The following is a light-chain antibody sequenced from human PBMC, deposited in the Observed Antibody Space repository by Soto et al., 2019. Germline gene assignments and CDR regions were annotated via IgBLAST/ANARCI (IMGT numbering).Light chain of an antibody. CDR1: TSNTGTNY. CDR2: GNN. V-gene: IGLV1-47*01. CDR3: AVWDDSLSGVV. J-gene: IGLJ3*02. Sequence: QSVLTQPPSASGTPGQTVTISSSGGTSNTGTNYVSWYQHLPGTAPKLLIYGNNQRPSGVPDRFSGSKSGTSASLAISGLRSDDEADYYCAVWDDSLSGVVFGGGTKLTAL.